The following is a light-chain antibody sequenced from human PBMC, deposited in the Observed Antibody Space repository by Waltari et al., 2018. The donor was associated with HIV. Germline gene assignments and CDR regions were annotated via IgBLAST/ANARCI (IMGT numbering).Light chain of an antibody. V-gene: IGKV1-27*01. CDR1: QDIFNY. Sequence: DIQMTQSPSSLSASVGDRVTITCRASQDIFNYLAWYQQKPGKVPKLLIYAASTLQSGVPSRFSGSGSGPVFTLTISSLQPEDVAIYYCQRYNSAQWTFGQRTKVEIK. CDR2: AAS. J-gene: IGKJ1*01. CDR3: QRYNSAQWT.